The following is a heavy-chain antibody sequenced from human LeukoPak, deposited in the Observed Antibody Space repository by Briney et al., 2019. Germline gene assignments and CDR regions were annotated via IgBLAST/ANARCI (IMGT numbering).Heavy chain of an antibody. Sequence: GGSLRLFCAASGFTFSSYWMRWVRQATGKGLVWVSRINSDGSSTSYADPVKGRFTISRDNAKNTMYLQMNSLRAEDTAVYYWARDRDSGSYPHGGGFDPWGQGTLVTVSS. CDR2: INSDGSST. CDR3: ARDRDSGSYPHGGGFDP. J-gene: IGHJ5*02. D-gene: IGHD1-26*01. V-gene: IGHV3-74*01. CDR1: GFTFSSYW.